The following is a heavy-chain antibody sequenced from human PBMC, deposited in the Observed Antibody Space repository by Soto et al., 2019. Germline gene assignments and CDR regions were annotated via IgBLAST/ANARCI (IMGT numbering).Heavy chain of an antibody. Sequence: GGSLRLSCAGSGFTPTTTPLSWVRQPPGKGLEWVTTISGTASRTYYVDSVKGRFFISRDNSKNTVTLQMNNLTVDDTAVYYCATSFRYFDSWGQGTRVTVSS. V-gene: IGHV3-23*01. J-gene: IGHJ4*02. D-gene: IGHD3-9*01. CDR1: GFTPTTTP. CDR2: ISGTASRT. CDR3: ATSFRYFDS.